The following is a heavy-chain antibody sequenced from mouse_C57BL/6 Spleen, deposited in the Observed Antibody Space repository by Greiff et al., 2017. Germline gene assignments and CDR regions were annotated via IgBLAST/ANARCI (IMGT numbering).Heavy chain of an antibody. CDR2: IDPETGGT. J-gene: IGHJ2*01. Sequence: VQLQQSGAELVRPGASVTLSCKASGYTFTDYEMHWVKQTPVHGLEWIGAIDPETGGTAYNQKFKGKAILTADKSSSTAYMELRSLTSEDSAVYYCTWADYEGDYWGQGTTLTVSS. V-gene: IGHV1-15*01. CDR1: GYTFTDYE. D-gene: IGHD1-1*01. CDR3: TWADYEGDY.